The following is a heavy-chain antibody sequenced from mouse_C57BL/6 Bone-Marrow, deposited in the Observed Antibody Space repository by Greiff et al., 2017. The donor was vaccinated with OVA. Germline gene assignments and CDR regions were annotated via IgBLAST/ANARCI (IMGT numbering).Heavy chain of an antibody. V-gene: IGHV1-81*01. CDR3: ARYARLFPDFDY. CDR2: FYPRSGII. J-gene: IGHJ2*01. CDR1: GYTFTSSG. Sequence: QLHQPGAELARPGASVKLSCKALGYTFTSSGISWVKQSTGQGFEWIGEFYPRSGIIYYNEKFKGKATLTADKSSNTAYMELRSLTSEDTAVYFCARYARLFPDFDYWGQGTTLTVSS. D-gene: IGHD6-5*01.